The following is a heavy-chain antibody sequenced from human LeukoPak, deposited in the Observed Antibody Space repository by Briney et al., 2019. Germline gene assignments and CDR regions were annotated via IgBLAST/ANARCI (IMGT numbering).Heavy chain of an antibody. CDR1: GDSFSSSSYY. CDR2: INYSGST. J-gene: IGHJ4*02. V-gene: IGHV4-39*01. Sequence: SETLSLTCTVSGDSFSSSSYYWGWIRRPPGKGLEWIGIINYSGSTSYCPSLKSRVTISVDTSKNQFFLRLSSVTAADTAVYYCASKAGYSSGYEFFDYWGQGTLVTVSS. D-gene: IGHD5-18*01. CDR3: ASKAGYSSGYEFFDY.